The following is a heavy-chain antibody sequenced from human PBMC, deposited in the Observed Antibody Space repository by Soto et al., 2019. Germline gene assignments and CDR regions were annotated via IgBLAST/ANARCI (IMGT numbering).Heavy chain of an antibody. CDR2: INHSGST. V-gene: IGHV4-34*01. CDR3: ARDTALFAFDI. CDR1: GGSFSGYY. Sequence: ASETLSLTCAVYGGSFSGYYWSWIRQPPGKGLEWIGEINHSGSTNYNPSLKSRVTISVDTSKNQFSLKLSSVTAADTAVYYCARDTALFAFDIWGQGTMVTVSS. J-gene: IGHJ3*02.